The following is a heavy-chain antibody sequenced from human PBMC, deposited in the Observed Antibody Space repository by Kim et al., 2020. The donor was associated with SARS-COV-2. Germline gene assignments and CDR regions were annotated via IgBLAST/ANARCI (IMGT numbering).Heavy chain of an antibody. CDR3: AKGGESTYGAFDI. Sequence: GGSLRLSCAASGFTFDDYAMHWVRQAPGKGLEWVSGISWNSGSIGYADSVKGRFTISRDNAKNSLYLQMNSLRAEDTALYYCAKGGESTYGAFDIWGQGTMVTVSS. V-gene: IGHV3-9*01. D-gene: IGHD4-17*01. J-gene: IGHJ3*02. CDR1: GFTFDDYA. CDR2: ISWNSGSI.